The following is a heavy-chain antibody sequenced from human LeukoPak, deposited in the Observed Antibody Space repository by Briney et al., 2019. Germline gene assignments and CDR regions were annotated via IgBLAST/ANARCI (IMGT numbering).Heavy chain of an antibody. D-gene: IGHD1-26*01. CDR3: ARDRRWVGATWDPTDQPAWFDP. J-gene: IGHJ5*02. V-gene: IGHV4-61*02. CDR2: IYTSGST. Sequence: PSETLSLTCTVSGGSISSGSYYWRWIRQPAGKGLEWIGRIYTSGSTNYNPSLKSRVTISVDTSKNQFSLKLSSVTAADTAVYYCARDRRWVGATWDPTDQPAWFDPWGQGTLVTVSS. CDR1: GGSISSGSYY.